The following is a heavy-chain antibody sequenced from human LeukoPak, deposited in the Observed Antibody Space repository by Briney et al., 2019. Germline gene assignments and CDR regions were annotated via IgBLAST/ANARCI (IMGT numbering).Heavy chain of an antibody. CDR1: GYTFTSYG. D-gene: IGHD6-13*01. CDR2: ISAYNGNT. J-gene: IGHJ5*02. Sequence: GASVKVSCKASGYTFTSYGISWVRQAPGQGLEWMGLISAYNGNTNYAQTLQGRVTMTTDTSTSTAYMELRSLRSDDTAVYYCARDRVIAAAGNWFDPWGQGTLVTVSS. CDR3: ARDRVIAAAGNWFDP. V-gene: IGHV1-18*01.